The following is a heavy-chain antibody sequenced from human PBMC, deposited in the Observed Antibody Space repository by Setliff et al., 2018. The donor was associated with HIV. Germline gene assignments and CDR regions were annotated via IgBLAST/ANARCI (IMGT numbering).Heavy chain of an antibody. CDR1: GFTFSNYA. CDR2: ISIGSGGAI. D-gene: IGHD3-22*01. V-gene: IGHV3-23*01. CDR3: AKELAASGLGYFDS. Sequence: HPGGSLRLSCAASGFTFSNYAMSWVRQAPGRGLEWVSSISIGSGGAIDYADSVQGRFTISRDNSKNSLYLQMNSLRAEDTAEYYCAKELAASGLGYFDSWGRGILVTVSS. J-gene: IGHJ4*02.